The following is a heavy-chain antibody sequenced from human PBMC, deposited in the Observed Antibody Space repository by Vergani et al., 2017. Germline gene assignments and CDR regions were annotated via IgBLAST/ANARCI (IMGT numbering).Heavy chain of an antibody. D-gene: IGHD1-26*01. CDR2: LYSGGET. J-gene: IGHJ4*02. CDR1: GFAVTSHF. CDR3: ATPKGGGVGATPLEY. Sequence: DVRLVESGGNLVQPGGSLRLSCEASGFAVTSHFLAWVRQAPGKGLEFISVLYSGGETYYSDSAKGRFTISRDASKNSLFLQMNTLRLEDTAIYFCATPKGGGVGATPLEYWGQGTLVTVSS. V-gene: IGHV3-66*02.